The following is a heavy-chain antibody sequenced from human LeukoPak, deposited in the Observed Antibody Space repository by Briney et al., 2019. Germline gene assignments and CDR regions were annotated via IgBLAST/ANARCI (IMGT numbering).Heavy chain of an antibody. J-gene: IGHJ4*02. V-gene: IGHV3-30-3*01. CDR3: ARGRLDSNYAFDY. CDR2: ISYDGSNK. CDR1: GFTFSNYA. Sequence: GGSLRLSCAASGFTFSNYAMHWVRQAPGKGLEWVAVISYDGSNKYYADSVKGRFTISRDNSKNTLYLQMNSLRAEDTAVYYCARGRLDSNYAFDYWGQGILVTVSS. D-gene: IGHD4-11*01.